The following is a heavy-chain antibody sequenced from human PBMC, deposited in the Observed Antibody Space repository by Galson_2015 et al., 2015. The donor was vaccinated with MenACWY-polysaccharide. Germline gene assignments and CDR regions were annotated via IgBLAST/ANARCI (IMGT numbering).Heavy chain of an antibody. D-gene: IGHD6-19*01. J-gene: IGHJ4*02. CDR1: GFSLSTSGVG. CDR2: IYWDDDK. V-gene: IGHV2-5*02. Sequence: PALVKPTQPLTLTCTFSGFSLSTSGVGVGWIRQPPGKALEWLALIYWDDDKRYSPSLKSRLTITKDTSKNQVVLTMTNMDPVDTATYYCAHPVLFQGWLYYFDYWGQGTLVTVSS. CDR3: AHPVLFQGWLYYFDY.